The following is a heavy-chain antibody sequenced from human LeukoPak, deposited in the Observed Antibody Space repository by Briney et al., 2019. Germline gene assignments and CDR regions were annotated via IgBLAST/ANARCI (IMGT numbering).Heavy chain of an antibody. CDR3: ANTPYYGSGSYYAWFDP. CDR2: ISGSGGST. D-gene: IGHD3-10*01. V-gene: IGHV3-23*01. CDR1: GFTFSSYA. Sequence: GGSLRLSCAASGFTFSSYAMSWVRQAPGKGLEWVSAISGSGGSTYYADSVKGRFTISRDNSKNTLYLQMNSLRAEDTAVYYXANTPYYGSGSYYAWFDPXGQGXXVTV. J-gene: IGHJ5*02.